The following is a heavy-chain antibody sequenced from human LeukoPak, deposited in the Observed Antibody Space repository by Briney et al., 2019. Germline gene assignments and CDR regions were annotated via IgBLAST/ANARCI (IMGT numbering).Heavy chain of an antibody. D-gene: IGHD5-12*01. CDR3: ARDPSGYDFWDY. J-gene: IGHJ4*02. CDR1: GFTFSSYS. CDR2: ISSSSSYI. V-gene: IGHV3-21*01. Sequence: GGSLRLSCAASGFTFSSYSMNWVRQALGKGLEWVSSISSSSSYIYYADSLKGRFTISRDNAKNSLYLQMNSLRAEDTAVYYCARDPSGYDFWDYWGQGTLVTVSS.